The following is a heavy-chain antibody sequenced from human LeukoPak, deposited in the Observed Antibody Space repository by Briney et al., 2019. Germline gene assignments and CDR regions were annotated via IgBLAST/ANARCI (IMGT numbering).Heavy chain of an antibody. CDR3: AKSFTLLARPSVDS. V-gene: IGHV4-39*07. D-gene: IGHD6-6*01. CDR1: GGSISSSSYY. CDR2: IYYSGST. J-gene: IGHJ4*02. Sequence: SETLSLTCTVSGGSISSSSYYWGWIRQPPGKGLEWIGSIYYSGSTYYNPSLKSRVTISVDTSKNQFSLKLSSVTAADTAVYYCAKSFTLLARPSVDSWGQGSLVIVSS.